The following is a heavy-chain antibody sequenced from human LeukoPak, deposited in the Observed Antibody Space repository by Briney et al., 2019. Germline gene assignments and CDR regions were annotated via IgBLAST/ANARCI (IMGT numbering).Heavy chain of an antibody. Sequence: RASENLSFNCTGSGGSISSYYWSWIRQPPGKGLEWIGYIYYSGSTNYNPSLKSRVTISVDTSKNQFSLKLSSVTAADTAVYYCARGGYCSSTSCYTRWFDPWGRGTLVTVSS. CDR2: IYYSGST. CDR3: ARGGYCSSTSCYTRWFDP. D-gene: IGHD2-2*02. V-gene: IGHV4-59*01. CDR1: GGSISSYY. J-gene: IGHJ5*02.